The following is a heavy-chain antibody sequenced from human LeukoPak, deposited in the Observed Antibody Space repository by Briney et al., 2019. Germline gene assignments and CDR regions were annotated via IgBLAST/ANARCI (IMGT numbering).Heavy chain of an antibody. CDR1: GSTLGNYA. CDR3: AKDHTVYGSGSYLDF. V-gene: IGHV3-23*01. CDR2: FGGGGSST. Sequence: GGSWRSSLAALGSTLGNYARGWAGQAQGRGLGGAYLFGGGGSSTHYADSVKGRFTISRDNSKNTLYLQMNSLRAEDTAVYYCAKDHTVYGSGSYLDFWGQGTLVTVSS. D-gene: IGHD3-10*01. J-gene: IGHJ4*02.